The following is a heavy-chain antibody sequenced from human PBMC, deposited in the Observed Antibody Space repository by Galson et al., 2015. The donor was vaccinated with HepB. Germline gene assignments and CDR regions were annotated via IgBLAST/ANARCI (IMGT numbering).Heavy chain of an antibody. J-gene: IGHJ6*02. D-gene: IGHD1-20*01. CDR1: GYTLTELS. CDR2: FDPEDGET. CDR3: ATGGITGTPYYYYYAMDV. Sequence: SVKVSCKVSGYTLTELSMHWVRQAPGKGLEWMGGFDPEDGETIYAQKFQGRVTMTEDTSTDTAYMELSSLRSEDTAVYYCATGGITGTPYYYYYAMDVWGQGTTVTVPS. V-gene: IGHV1-24*01.